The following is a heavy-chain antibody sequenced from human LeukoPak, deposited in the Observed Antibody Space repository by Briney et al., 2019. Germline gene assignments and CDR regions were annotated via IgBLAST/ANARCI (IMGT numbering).Heavy chain of an antibody. D-gene: IGHD2-2*01. CDR2: ISYDESNK. CDR3: ARSPGYCSSTSCYGGLDY. Sequence: PGRSLRLSCAASGFIFSSYAMHWVRQAPGKGLEWVAVISYDESNKYYADSVKGRFTISRDNSKNTLYLQMNSLRAEDTAVYYCARSPGYCSSTSCYGGLDYWGQGTLVTVSS. CDR1: GFIFSSYA. J-gene: IGHJ4*02. V-gene: IGHV3-30-3*01.